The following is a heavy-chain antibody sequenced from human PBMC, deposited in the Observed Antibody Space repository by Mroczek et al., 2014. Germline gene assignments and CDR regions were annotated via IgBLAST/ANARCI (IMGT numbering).Heavy chain of an antibody. J-gene: IGHJ5*02. Sequence: ESGGGVVQPGRSLRLSCAASGFTFSSYGMHWVRQAPGKGLEWVAVIWYDGSNKYYADSVKGRFTISRDNSKNTLYLQMNSLRAEDTAVYYCARVMDSSDSRGLAVATVRSPFDPWGQGTLVTVS. V-gene: IGHV3-33*01. CDR1: GFTFSSYG. CDR2: IWYDGSNK. CDR3: ARVMDSSDSRGLAVATVRSPFDP. D-gene: IGHD4-17*01.